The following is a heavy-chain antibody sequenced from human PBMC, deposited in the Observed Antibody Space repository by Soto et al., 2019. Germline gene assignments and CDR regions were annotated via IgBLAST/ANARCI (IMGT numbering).Heavy chain of an antibody. Sequence: QITLKESGPTLVNPTQTLTLTCSFSGFSLSTSGVGVGWIRQPPGEALEWLALIYWDDDKRYNPSLKSRLTVTGDTSKNQVGLTMTNMDPVDTATYYCAHRQVATTRDSKGAFDVWGQGTMVTVSS. CDR3: AHRQVATTRDSKGAFDV. J-gene: IGHJ3*01. CDR2: IYWDDDK. D-gene: IGHD5-12*01. V-gene: IGHV2-5*02. CDR1: GFSLSTSGVG.